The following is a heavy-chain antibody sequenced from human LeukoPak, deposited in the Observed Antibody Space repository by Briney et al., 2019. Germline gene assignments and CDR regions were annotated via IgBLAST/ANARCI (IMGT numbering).Heavy chain of an antibody. V-gene: IGHV3-33*08. CDR2: IWYDGSNK. CDR3: ARDRVGYCSGGSCYRIYYGMDV. Sequence: GGSLRLCCAASGFTFSSYAMSWGRQAPGKGLEWVAVIWYDGSNKYYADSVKGRFTISRDNSKNTLYLQMNSLRAEDTAVYYCARDRVGYCSGGSCYRIYYGMDVWGQGTTVTVSS. J-gene: IGHJ6*02. D-gene: IGHD2-15*01. CDR1: GFTFSSYA.